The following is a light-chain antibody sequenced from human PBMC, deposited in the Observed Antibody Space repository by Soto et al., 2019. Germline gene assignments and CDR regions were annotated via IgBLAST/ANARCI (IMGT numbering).Light chain of an antibody. V-gene: IGLV8-61*01. J-gene: IGLJ2*01. CDR2: STN. CDR1: SGSVSTSYY. CDR3: VLYVGSGISV. Sequence: QTVVTQEPSFSVSPGRTVTLTCGLSSGSVSTSYYPTWYQQTPGQAPRTLIYSTNTRSSGVPDRFSGSILGNKAALTITGAQADDESDYYCVLYVGSGISVFGGGTKVTVL.